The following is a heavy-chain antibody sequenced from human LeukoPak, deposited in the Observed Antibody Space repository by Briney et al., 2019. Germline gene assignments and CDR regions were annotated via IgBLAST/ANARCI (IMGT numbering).Heavy chain of an antibody. CDR2: IYYSGST. J-gene: IGHJ6*02. D-gene: IGHD3-3*01. CDR3: ARVGYYDFWSGPYGMDV. Sequence: SETLSLTCTVSGGSISSYYWSWIRQPPGKGLEWIGYIYYSGSTNYNPSLKSRVTISVDTSKNQFSLKLSSVTAADTAVYYCARVGYYDFWSGPYGMDVWGQGTTVTVSS. V-gene: IGHV4-59*08. CDR1: GGSISSYY.